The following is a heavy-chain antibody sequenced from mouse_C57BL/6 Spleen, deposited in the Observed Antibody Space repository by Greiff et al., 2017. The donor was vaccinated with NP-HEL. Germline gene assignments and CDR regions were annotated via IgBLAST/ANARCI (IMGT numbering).Heavy chain of an antibody. CDR3: ARWLEGYFDV. D-gene: IGHD2-2*01. CDR1: GYTFTSYW. V-gene: IGHV1-50*01. J-gene: IGHJ1*03. CDR2: IDPSDSYT. Sequence: VQLQQPGAELVKPGASVKLSCKASGYTFTSYWMQWVKQRPGQGLEWIGEIDPSDSYTNFNQKFKGKATLTVDTSSSTAYMQLSSLTSEDSAVYYCARWLEGYFDVWGTGTTVTVSS.